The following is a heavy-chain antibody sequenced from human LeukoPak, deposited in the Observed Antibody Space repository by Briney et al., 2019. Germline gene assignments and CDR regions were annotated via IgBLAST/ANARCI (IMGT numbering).Heavy chain of an antibody. V-gene: IGHV4-39*01. J-gene: IGHJ4*02. Sequence: SETLSLTCTVSGGSISSSSYYWGWIRQPPGKGLEWIGSIYYSGSTYYNPSLKSRVTISVDTSKNQFSLKLSSVTAADTAVYYCARHFGGDIVVVPAAPPGADYFDYWGQGTLVTVSS. CDR2: IYYSGST. D-gene: IGHD2-2*01. CDR3: ARHFGGDIVVVPAAPPGADYFDY. CDR1: GGSISSSSYY.